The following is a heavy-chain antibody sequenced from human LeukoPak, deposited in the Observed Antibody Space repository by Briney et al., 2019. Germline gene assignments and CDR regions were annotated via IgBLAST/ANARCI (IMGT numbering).Heavy chain of an antibody. J-gene: IGHJ4*02. Sequence: PGGSLRLSCAASGFTFSRYAMSWVRQAPGKGLEWVSAISGRTGATYYADSEKGRFTISRDNSKSTLYLQMDSLRAEDTVVYYCAKCGNSGCHLIDYWGQGTLVTVSS. CDR3: AKCGNSGCHLIDY. V-gene: IGHV3-23*01. D-gene: IGHD5-12*01. CDR1: GFTFSRYA. CDR2: ISGRTGAT.